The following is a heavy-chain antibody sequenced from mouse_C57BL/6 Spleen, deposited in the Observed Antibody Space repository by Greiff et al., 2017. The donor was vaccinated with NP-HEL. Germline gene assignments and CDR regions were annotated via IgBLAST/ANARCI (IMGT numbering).Heavy chain of an antibody. V-gene: IGHV1-22*01. CDR3: AIPHYYYGSGYDWYFDV. J-gene: IGHJ1*03. Sequence: EVQLQQSGPELVKPGASVKMSCKASGYTFTDYNMHWVKQSHGKSLEWIGYINPNNGGTSYNQKFKGKATLTVNKSSSTAYMELRSLTSEDSAVYYCAIPHYYYGSGYDWYFDVWGTGTTVTVSS. CDR2: INPNNGGT. CDR1: GYTFTDYN. D-gene: IGHD1-1*01.